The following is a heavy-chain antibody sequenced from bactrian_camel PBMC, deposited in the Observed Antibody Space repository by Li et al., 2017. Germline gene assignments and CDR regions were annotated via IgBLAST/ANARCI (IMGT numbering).Heavy chain of an antibody. Sequence: HVQLVESGGGSVRSGGSLRLSCAASGLSASSNCMGWFRQAPGQEREGGAAIGSDGSISYVESEKGRFTISRDNAKNTVSLQMNSLKTEDTAVYYCASEWHLPEEYGLGTWAFGYWGQGTQVTVS. CDR3: ASEWHLPEEYGLGTWAFGY. CDR2: IGSDGSI. J-gene: IGHJ6*01. V-gene: IGHV3S53*01. CDR1: GLSASSNC. D-gene: IGHD5*01.